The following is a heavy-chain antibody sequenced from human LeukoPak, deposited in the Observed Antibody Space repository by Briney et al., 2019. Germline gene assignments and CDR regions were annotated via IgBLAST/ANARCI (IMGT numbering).Heavy chain of an antibody. CDR2: FDPEDGET. Sequence: ASVKVSCKVSGYTLTELSMHWVRQAPGKGLEWMGGFDPEDGETIYAQKFQGRVTMTRNTSISTAYMELSSLRSEDTAVYYCASSKEVRGEFDCWGQGTLVTVSS. V-gene: IGHV1-24*01. J-gene: IGHJ4*02. D-gene: IGHD3-10*01. CDR1: GYTLTELS. CDR3: ASSKEVRGEFDC.